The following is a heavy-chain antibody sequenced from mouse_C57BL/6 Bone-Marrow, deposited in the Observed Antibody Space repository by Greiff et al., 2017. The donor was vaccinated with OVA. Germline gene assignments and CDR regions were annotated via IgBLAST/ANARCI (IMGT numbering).Heavy chain of an antibody. CDR3: ARGKALEGFAY. CDR2: IYPGDGDT. V-gene: IGHV1-82*01. D-gene: IGHD1-2*01. J-gene: IGHJ3*01. Sequence: QVQLQQSGPELVKPGASVKISCKASGYAFSSSWMNWVKPRPGKGLEWIGRIYPGDGDTNYNGKFKGKATLTADKSSSTAYMQLSSLTSEDSAVYFCARGKALEGFAYWGQGTLVTVSA. CDR1: GYAFSSSW.